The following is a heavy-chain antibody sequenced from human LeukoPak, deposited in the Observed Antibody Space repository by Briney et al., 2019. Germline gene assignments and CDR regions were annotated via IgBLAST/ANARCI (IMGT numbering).Heavy chain of an antibody. Sequence: GGSLRLSCAASGFTFSTYGMHWVRQAPGKGLEWVAFIRYNGNNKYYADSVKGRFTISRDNSKNTLYLQMNSLRAEDTAVYYCARKYDFWSGGAFDIWGQGTMVTVSS. CDR1: GFTFSTYG. D-gene: IGHD3-3*01. CDR2: IRYNGNNK. CDR3: ARKYDFWSGGAFDI. J-gene: IGHJ3*02. V-gene: IGHV3-30*02.